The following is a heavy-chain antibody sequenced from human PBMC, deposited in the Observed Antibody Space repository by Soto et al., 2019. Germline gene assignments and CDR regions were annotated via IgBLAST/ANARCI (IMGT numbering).Heavy chain of an antibody. CDR2: LHYTGST. Sequence: PSETLSLTCTVSGDSISKDYWGWIRQSPERGLEWIGYLHYTGSTEQNPSLRSRVTMSLDTSKNQLSLKLSSVTAADTAMYYCARHGERTIRSLNWFDPWGQGTLVTVSS. D-gene: IGHD4-17*01. CDR3: ARHGERTIRSLNWFDP. J-gene: IGHJ5*02. V-gene: IGHV4-59*08. CDR1: GDSISKDY.